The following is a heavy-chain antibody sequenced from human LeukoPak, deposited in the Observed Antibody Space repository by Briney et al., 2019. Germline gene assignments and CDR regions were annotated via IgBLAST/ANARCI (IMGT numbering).Heavy chain of an antibody. Sequence: PGGSLRLSCAASGFTFSSYSMNWVRQAPGKGLEWVSYISSSSSTIYYADSVKGRFTISRDNAKNSLYLQMNSLRAEDTAVYYCAKSRGNPLGYWGQGTLVTVSS. V-gene: IGHV3-48*01. CDR3: AKSRGNPLGY. J-gene: IGHJ4*02. D-gene: IGHD1-14*01. CDR2: ISSSSSTI. CDR1: GFTFSSYS.